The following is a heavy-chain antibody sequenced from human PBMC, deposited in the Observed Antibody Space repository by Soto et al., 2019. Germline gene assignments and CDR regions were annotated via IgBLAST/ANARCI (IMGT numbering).Heavy chain of an antibody. CDR3: ARCGTLDPDHRQDFDY. V-gene: IGHV1-8*01. D-gene: IGHD1-1*01. Sequence: GASVKVSCKASGYTFTSYDINWVRQATGQGLEWMGWMNPNSGNTGYAQKFQGRVTMTRNTSISTAYMELSSLRSEDTAVYYCARCGTLDPDHRQDFDYWGQGTLVTVSS. J-gene: IGHJ4*02. CDR1: GYTFTSYD. CDR2: MNPNSGNT.